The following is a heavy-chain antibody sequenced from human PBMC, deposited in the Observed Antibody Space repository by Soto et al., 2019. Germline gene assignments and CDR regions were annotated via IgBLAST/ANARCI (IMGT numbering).Heavy chain of an antibody. CDR2: IWYDGSNK. J-gene: IGHJ5*02. V-gene: IGHV3-33*01. Sequence: QVQLVESGGGVVQPGRSLRLSCAASGFTFSSYGMHWVRQAPGKGLEWVAVIWYDGSNKYYADSVKGRFTISRDNSKNTLYLQMNSLRAEDTAVYYCARDGGEPRGVKGGRRPFDPWGQGTLVTVSS. D-gene: IGHD3-10*01. CDR3: ARDGGEPRGVKGGRRPFDP. CDR1: GFTFSSYG.